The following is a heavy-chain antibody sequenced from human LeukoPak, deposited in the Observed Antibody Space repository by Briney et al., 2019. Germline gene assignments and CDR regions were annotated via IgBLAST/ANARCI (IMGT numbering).Heavy chain of an antibody. Sequence: PGGPLRLSCAASGFTFSSYWMHWVRQAPGKGLVWVSRINSDGSSTSYADSVKGRFTISRDNAKNTLYLQMNSLRAEDTAVYYCARDAYGDYVVDYWGQGILVTVSS. D-gene: IGHD4-17*01. V-gene: IGHV3-74*01. J-gene: IGHJ4*02. CDR2: INSDGSST. CDR3: ARDAYGDYVVDY. CDR1: GFTFSSYW.